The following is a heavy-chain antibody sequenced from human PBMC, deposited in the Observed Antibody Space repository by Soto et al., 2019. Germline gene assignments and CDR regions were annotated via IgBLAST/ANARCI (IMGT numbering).Heavy chain of an antibody. D-gene: IGHD3-22*01. J-gene: IGHJ4*02. Sequence: GGSLRLSCAATGFTFSSYDMHWVRQATGKGLEWVSATGTAGDTYYPGSVKGRFTISRENAKNSLYLQMNSLRAGDTAVYYCARANYDSSGYYIDYWGQGTLVTVSS. CDR1: GFTFSSYD. CDR2: TGTAGDT. CDR3: ARANYDSSGYYIDY. V-gene: IGHV3-13*01.